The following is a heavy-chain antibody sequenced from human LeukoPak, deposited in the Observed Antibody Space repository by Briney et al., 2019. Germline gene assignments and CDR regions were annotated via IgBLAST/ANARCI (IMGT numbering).Heavy chain of an antibody. D-gene: IGHD2-2*02. V-gene: IGHV1-69*04. CDR3: ARENIVVVPAAIGPPCMDV. CDR2: IIPILGIA. Sequence: SVKVSCKASGGTFSSYAISWVRQAPGQGLEWTGRIIPILGIANYAQKFQGRVTITADKSTSTAYMELSSLRSEDTAVYYCARENIVVVPAAIGPPCMDVWGQGTTVTVSS. CDR1: GGTFSSYA. J-gene: IGHJ6*02.